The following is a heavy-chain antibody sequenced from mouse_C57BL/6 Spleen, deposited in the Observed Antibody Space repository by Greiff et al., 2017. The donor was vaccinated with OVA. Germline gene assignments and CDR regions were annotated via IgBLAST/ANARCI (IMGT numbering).Heavy chain of an antibody. D-gene: IGHD2-4*01. CDR2: ISDGGSYT. CDR3: ARDDDYDDGYYFDY. V-gene: IGHV5-4*01. Sequence: EVHLVESGGGLVKPGGSLKLSCAASGFTFSSYAMSWVRQTPEKRLEWVATISDGGSYTYYPDNVKGRFTISRDNAKNNLYLQMSHLKSEDTAMYYCARDDDYDDGYYFDYWGQGTTLTVSS. CDR1: GFTFSSYA. J-gene: IGHJ2*01.